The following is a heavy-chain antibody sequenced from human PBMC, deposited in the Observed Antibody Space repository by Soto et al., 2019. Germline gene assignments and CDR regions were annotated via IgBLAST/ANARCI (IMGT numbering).Heavy chain of an antibody. CDR2: VYGTGTT. J-gene: IGHJ6*02. CDR1: SGSISDSY. V-gene: IGHV4-4*07. CDR3: SRENDYYHSAMDV. Sequence: QVELQESGPGLVKPSETLTLNCSVSSGSISDSYWSWIRQPAGRELARIGRVYGTGTTDYNPSLPSRVSMSVDTSKNLVFLTLRSVTAADTAVYHCSRENDYYHSAMDVWGRGTAVTVSS.